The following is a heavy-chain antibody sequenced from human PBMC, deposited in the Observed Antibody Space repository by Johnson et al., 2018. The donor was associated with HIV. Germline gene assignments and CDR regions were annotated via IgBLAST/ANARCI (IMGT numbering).Heavy chain of an antibody. CDR3: AKERAYIRSFDI. CDR2: SNSDGSST. CDR1: GFIFSSSW. J-gene: IGHJ3*02. V-gene: IGHV3-74*01. Sequence: AASGFIFSSSWIHWVRHAPGKGLVWVSRSNSDGSSTSYADSVKGRFTISRDNAKNTLYLQMNSLRAEDTAVYYCAKERAYIRSFDIWGQGTVVTVSS. D-gene: IGHD1-14*01.